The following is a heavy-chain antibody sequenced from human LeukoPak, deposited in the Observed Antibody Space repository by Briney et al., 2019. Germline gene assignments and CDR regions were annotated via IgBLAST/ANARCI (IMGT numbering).Heavy chain of an antibody. Sequence: GGSLRLSCTASGFTFGDYAMSWFRQAPGKGLEWVSTIDYTGGRTYYADSVKGRFTISRDTSKSTLYLQMDSLRAEDTALYFCTRVSHSGNLDMHFHVWGQGTVVTVSS. J-gene: IGHJ3*01. CDR3: TRVSHSGNLDMHFHV. CDR1: GFTFGDYA. CDR2: IDYTGGRT. V-gene: IGHV3-23*01. D-gene: IGHD1-26*01.